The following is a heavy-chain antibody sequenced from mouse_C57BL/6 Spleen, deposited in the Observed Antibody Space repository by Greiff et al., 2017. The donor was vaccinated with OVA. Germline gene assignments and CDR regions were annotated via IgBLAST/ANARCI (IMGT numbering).Heavy chain of an antibody. CDR3: ARPPYYGSSYFDY. V-gene: IGHV5-17*01. Sequence: EVMLVESGGGLVKPGGSLKLSCAASGFTFSDYGMHWVRQAPEKGLEWVAYISSGSSTIYYADTVKGRFTISRDNAKNTLFLQMTSLRSEDTAMYYCARPPYYGSSYFDYGGQGTTLTVSS. J-gene: IGHJ2*01. D-gene: IGHD1-1*01. CDR1: GFTFSDYG. CDR2: ISSGSSTI.